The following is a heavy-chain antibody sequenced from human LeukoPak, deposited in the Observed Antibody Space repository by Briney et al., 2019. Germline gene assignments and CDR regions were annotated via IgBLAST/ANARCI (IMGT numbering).Heavy chain of an antibody. CDR3: ARHGTRGIAAVGKKVWFDP. V-gene: IGHV3-11*04. J-gene: IGHJ5*02. Sequence: GGSLRLSCAASGFDFSNRYMNWIRQTPGKGLEWVSYISPSGSTTYYADSVKGRFTISRDNAKNSLYLQMNSLRAEDTAVYYCARHGTRGIAAVGKKVWFDPWGQGTLVTVSS. CDR2: ISPSGSTT. CDR1: GFDFSNRY. D-gene: IGHD6-13*01.